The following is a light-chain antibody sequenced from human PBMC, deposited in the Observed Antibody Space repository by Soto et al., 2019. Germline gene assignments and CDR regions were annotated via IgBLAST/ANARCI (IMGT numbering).Light chain of an antibody. V-gene: IGKV3D-15*01. J-gene: IGKJ1*01. Sequence: EIVLTQSPGSLSLSPGDRATLSCRASQSVGGNVAWYQQIPGQPPKLLIFGASSRATGIADKFSGSGYGTEFTLTISSLQPDDFATYYCQQYNGYSTWTFGQGTKVDIK. CDR3: QQYNGYSTWT. CDR2: GAS. CDR1: QSVGGN.